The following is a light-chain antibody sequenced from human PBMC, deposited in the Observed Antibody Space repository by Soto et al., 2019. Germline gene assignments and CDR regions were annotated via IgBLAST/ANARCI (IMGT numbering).Light chain of an antibody. CDR3: SSYKSSSTYV. J-gene: IGLJ1*01. V-gene: IGLV2-18*02. CDR2: DVS. Sequence: QSVLTQPPSLSGAPGQSVTISCTGTSSDVGSSNGVSWYQQPPGTAPKLMIYDVSNRPSGVPDRFSGSKSGNTASLTISGLQAEDEADYYCSSYKSSSTYVFGTGNKVTVL. CDR1: SSDVGSSNG.